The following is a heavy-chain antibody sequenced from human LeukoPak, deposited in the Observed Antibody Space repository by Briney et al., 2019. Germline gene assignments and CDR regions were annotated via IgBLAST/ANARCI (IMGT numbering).Heavy chain of an antibody. J-gene: IGHJ5*02. CDR3: AREMVFPSFDP. D-gene: IGHD2-8*01. V-gene: IGHV4-4*08. CDR1: SGSISSYY. CDR2: ISSSGST. Sequence: SETLSLTCTVSSGSISSYYWSWIRQPPGKGLEWIGRISSSGSTNYNPSLKSRVTISVDTSKNQFSLKLSSVTAADTAVYYCAREMVFPSFDPWGQGTLVTVSS.